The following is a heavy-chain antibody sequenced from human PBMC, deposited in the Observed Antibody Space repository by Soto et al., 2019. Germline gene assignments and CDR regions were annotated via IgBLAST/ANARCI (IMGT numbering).Heavy chain of an antibody. V-gene: IGHV1-2*02. CDR1: GYPVTAYY. Sequence: QLHLVQSGAVVKKPGASVTVSCSASGYPVTAYYMHWVRQAPGRGLEWMGGINPATGAAKYTQTFQGRVTMTMDTSTRTVFMELIGLTSEDTAVFYCARGGGVGVAGSAAFDMWGQGTVVTVSS. CDR2: INPATGAA. D-gene: IGHD3-3*01. J-gene: IGHJ3*02. CDR3: ARGGGVGVAGSAAFDM.